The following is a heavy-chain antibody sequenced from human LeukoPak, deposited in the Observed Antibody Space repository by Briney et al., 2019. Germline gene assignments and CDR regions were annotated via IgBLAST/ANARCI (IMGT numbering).Heavy chain of an antibody. D-gene: IGHD1-14*01. J-gene: IGHJ4*02. Sequence: TSETLSLTCTVSGGSISSYYWSWIRQPPGKGLEWIGYIYYSGSTNYNPSLKSRVTISVDTSKNQFSLKLSSVTAADTAVYYCARRIETEFDYWGQGTLVTVSS. CDR3: ARRIETEFDY. V-gene: IGHV4-59*08. CDR2: IYYSGST. CDR1: GGSISSYY.